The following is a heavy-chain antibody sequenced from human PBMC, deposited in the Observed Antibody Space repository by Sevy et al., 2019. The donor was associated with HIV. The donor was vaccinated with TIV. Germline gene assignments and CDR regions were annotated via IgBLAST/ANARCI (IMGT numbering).Heavy chain of an antibody. V-gene: IGHV1-2*02. Sequence: ASVKVSCKASGYTFIGFYIHWVRQAPGQGLEWMGWINPNSGDTDYAQKFQGRVTMTRDTSATTAYMELNRLRSDDTAVYFCARRDLVKGFDSRGRGTLVTVSS. J-gene: IGHJ4*02. CDR2: INPNSGDT. CDR3: ARRDLVKGFDS. D-gene: IGHD2-15*01. CDR1: GYTFIGFY.